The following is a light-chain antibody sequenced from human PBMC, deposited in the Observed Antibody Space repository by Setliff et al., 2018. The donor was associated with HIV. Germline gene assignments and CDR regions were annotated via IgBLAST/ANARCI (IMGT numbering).Light chain of an antibody. CDR3: SSYTGSGTYV. CDR1: SSDIGGYNY. Sequence: QSVLTQPPSVSAAPGQKVTISCTGTSSDIGGYNYVSWYRQHPGKAPKLMIYDVSNRPSGVSIRFSASKSGSTASLTISGLQPEDEADYYCSSYTGSGTYVFGTGTKVTVL. J-gene: IGLJ1*01. CDR2: DVS. V-gene: IGLV2-14*03.